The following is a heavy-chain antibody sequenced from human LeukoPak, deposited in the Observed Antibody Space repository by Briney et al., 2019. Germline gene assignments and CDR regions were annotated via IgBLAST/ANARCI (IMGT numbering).Heavy chain of an antibody. D-gene: IGHD1-26*01. CDR3: ARVPRAVGATFDY. Sequence: GGSLRLSCAGSGFTFSDYYMSWIRHAPGKGLAWISDISNSGNTIYHADSVKGQFTISRDNAKNSLYLQMNSLRAEDTAVYYCARVPRAVGATFDYWGQGTLVTVSS. V-gene: IGHV3-11*01. CDR1: GFTFSDYY. CDR2: ISNSGNTI. J-gene: IGHJ4*02.